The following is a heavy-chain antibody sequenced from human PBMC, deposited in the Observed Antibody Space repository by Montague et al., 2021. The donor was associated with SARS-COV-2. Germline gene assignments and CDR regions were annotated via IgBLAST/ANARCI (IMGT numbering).Heavy chain of an antibody. J-gene: IGHJ3*01. CDR1: GYSISSGDY. V-gene: IGHV4-38-2*02. Sequence: SETLSLTCTVSGYSISSGDYWGWIRQPPGKGLEWIGRIYRNGNTYYNPSLKSRVTISVDTSKNQFSLKLTSVTAADTATYYCARGQVTVFAILIAFPATGAIDVWGQGTTVTVS. D-gene: IGHD3-16*02. CDR2: IYRNGNT. CDR3: ARGQVTVFAILIAFPATGAIDV.